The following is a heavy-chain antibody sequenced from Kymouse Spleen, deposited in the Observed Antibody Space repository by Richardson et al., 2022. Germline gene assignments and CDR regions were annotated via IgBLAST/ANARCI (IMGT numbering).Heavy chain of an antibody. J-gene: IGHJ4*02. CDR1: GGSVSSGSYY. D-gene: IGHD1-7*01. V-gene: IGHV4-61*01. CDR2: IYYSGST. CDR3: ARSTGTTDFDY. Sequence: QVQLQESGPGLVKPSETLSLTCTVSGGSVSSGSYYWSWIRQPPGKGLEWIGYIYYSGSTNYNPSLKSRVTISVDTSKNQFSLKLSSVTAADTAVYYCARSTGTTDFDYWGQGTLVTVSS.